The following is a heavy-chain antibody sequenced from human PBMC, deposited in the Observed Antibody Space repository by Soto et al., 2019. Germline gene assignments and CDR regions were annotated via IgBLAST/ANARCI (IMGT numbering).Heavy chain of an antibody. CDR2: IYYSGST. J-gene: IGHJ4*02. CDR3: ARAGYSYETGYYFDY. Sequence: SETLSLTCSVSGGSISSSSYFWGWIRQPPGKGLEWIGSIYYSGSTYYNPSLKSRVTVSVDTSKNQFSLKVSSVTAADTAVYYCARAGYSYETGYYFDYWGQGILVTVSS. CDR1: GGSISSSSYF. D-gene: IGHD5-18*01. V-gene: IGHV4-39*07.